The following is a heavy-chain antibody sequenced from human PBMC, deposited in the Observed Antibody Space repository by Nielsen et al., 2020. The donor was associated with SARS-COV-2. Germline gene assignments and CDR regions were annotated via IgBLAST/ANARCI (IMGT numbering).Heavy chain of an antibody. CDR1: GYSFTSHA. D-gene: IGHD3-3*01. Sequence: ASVKVSCKTSGYSFTSHAMYWLRHAPGQGLEWMGWISTKTGNPTYAQDFTGPFVFSLDTSVSTAYLQISSLKAEDTAVYYCGRVPSFGVAVDYWGQGTLVTVSS. CDR3: GRVPSFGVAVDY. CDR2: ISTKTGNP. V-gene: IGHV7-4-1*02. J-gene: IGHJ4*02.